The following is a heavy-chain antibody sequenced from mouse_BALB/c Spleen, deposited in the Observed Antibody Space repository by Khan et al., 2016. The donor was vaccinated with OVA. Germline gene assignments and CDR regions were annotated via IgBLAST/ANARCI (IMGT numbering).Heavy chain of an antibody. CDR3: ARREAARSTWDYFDY. D-gene: IGHD3-1*01. CDR2: TYPGGGYT. J-gene: IGHJ2*01. Sequence: QVQLKQSGAELVRPGTSVKMSCKAAGYTFTNYWIGWVKQRPGHGLEWIGDTYPGGGYTNYNEKFKGKATLTADTSSSTAYMQLSGLTSEDSAIYDCARREAARSTWDYFDYWGQGTTRTVSS. CDR1: GYTFTNYW. V-gene: IGHV1-63*02.